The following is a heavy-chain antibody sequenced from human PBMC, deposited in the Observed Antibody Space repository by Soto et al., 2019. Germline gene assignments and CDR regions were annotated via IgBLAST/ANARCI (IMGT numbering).Heavy chain of an antibody. CDR3: ERWSLLTSAAESFDY. CDR1: GVSITSGAYY. CDR2: VYNDVST. J-gene: IGHJ4*02. Sequence: SETLSLTFTVSGVSITSGAYYWSWIRQHPGKGLEWIGYVYNDVSTYYNPYLKSRVIISVHTSKNQFSLKLSSVTAADTAVYYCERWSLLTSAAESFDYWGQGALVTV. V-gene: IGHV4-31*03. D-gene: IGHD3-9*01.